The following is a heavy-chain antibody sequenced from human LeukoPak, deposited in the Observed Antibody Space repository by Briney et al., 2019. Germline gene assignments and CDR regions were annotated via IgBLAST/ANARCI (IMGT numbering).Heavy chain of an antibody. CDR1: GGSISSSNW. D-gene: IGHD6-13*01. CDR3: ARTQTFVWSRSSPFDY. J-gene: IGHJ4*02. CDR2: IYHSGST. Sequence: SGTLSLTCAVSGGSISSSNWWCWVRPPPGKGLGWIGVIYHSGSTNYNPSLKRRVTISVDKSKNQFSLKLSSVTAADTAVYYCARTQTFVWSRSSPFDYWGQGTLVIVSS. V-gene: IGHV4-4*02.